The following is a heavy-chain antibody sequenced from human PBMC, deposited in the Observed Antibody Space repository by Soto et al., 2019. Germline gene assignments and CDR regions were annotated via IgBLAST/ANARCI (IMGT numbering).Heavy chain of an antibody. Sequence: QITLKESGPTLVEPTQTLTLTCTFSGFSLTTRQVGVGWIRQPPGQALEWLAVIYWDNDKRYSPSLERRLAITKDTSKNQVVLTMTNMDPMDTATYYCAHLKITYGGVIADDAFDVWGQGTMVTVSS. CDR1: GFSLTTRQVG. J-gene: IGHJ3*01. CDR2: IYWDNDK. D-gene: IGHD3-16*02. CDR3: AHLKITYGGVIADDAFDV. V-gene: IGHV2-5*02.